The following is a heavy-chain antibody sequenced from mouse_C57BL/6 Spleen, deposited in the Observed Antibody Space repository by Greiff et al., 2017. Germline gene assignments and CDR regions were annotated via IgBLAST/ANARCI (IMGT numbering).Heavy chain of an antibody. V-gene: IGHV1-52*01. Sequence: QVQLQQSGAELVRPGSSVKLSCKASGYTFTSYWMHWVKQRPIQGLEWIGNIDPSDSETHYNQKFKDKATLTVDKSSSTAYMQLSSLTSEDSAVYYCAREGGQLRLQGAMDYWGQGTSVTVSS. J-gene: IGHJ4*01. CDR3: AREGGQLRLQGAMDY. CDR1: GYTFTSYW. CDR2: IDPSDSET. D-gene: IGHD3-2*02.